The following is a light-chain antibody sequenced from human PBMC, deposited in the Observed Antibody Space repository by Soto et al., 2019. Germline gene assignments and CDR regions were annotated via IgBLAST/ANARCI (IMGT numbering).Light chain of an antibody. CDR3: QQYDNLPLT. J-gene: IGKJ4*01. CDR2: DAS. CDR1: QDIKNY. Sequence: DVQMTQSPSSLSSSVGCRFTITCKASQDIKNYLNWYQQKSGKAPKLLIYDASDLETGVPSRFSGSGSGTDFTFTINSLQPEDIATYYCQQYDNLPLTFGGGTKV. V-gene: IGKV1-33*01.